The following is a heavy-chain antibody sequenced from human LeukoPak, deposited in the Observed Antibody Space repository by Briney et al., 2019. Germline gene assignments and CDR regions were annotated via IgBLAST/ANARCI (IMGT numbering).Heavy chain of an antibody. D-gene: IGHD3-10*01. CDR1: GIIFSTYT. CDR3: AAGVFDY. Sequence: GGSLRLSCTASGIIFSTYTMNWVRQAPGKGLEWVSYISSDSTIIYYADSVKGRFTISRDNAKNSLYLQMDSLTVEDTAVYYCAAGVFDYWGQGNLVTVS. V-gene: IGHV3-48*04. CDR2: ISSDSTII. J-gene: IGHJ4*02.